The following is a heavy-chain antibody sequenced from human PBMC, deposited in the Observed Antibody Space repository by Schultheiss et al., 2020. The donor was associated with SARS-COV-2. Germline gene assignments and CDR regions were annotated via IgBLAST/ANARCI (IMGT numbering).Heavy chain of an antibody. D-gene: IGHD1-26*01. J-gene: IGHJ6*02. CDR1: GFAVSSSY. V-gene: IGHV3-21*01. CDR2: ISGSGGST. CDR3: ARGMGPLHLYDMDV. Sequence: GGSLRLSCAASGFAVSSSYMTWVRQAPGKGLEWVSAISGSGGSTYYADSVKGRFTISRDNAKNSLYLQMNSLRAEDTAVYYCARGMGPLHLYDMDVWGQGTTVTVSS.